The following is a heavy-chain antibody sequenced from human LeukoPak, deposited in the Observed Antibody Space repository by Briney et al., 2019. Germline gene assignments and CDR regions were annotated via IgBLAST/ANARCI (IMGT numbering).Heavy chain of an antibody. D-gene: IGHD5-24*01. CDR1: GGSMSSSSYY. J-gene: IGHJ4*02. CDR3: ASAPVETGTIPRAYYFDS. CDR2: IYYSGIT. V-gene: IGHV4-61*03. Sequence: PSETLSLTCTVSGGSMSSSSYYWSWIRQPPGKTLEWIGYIYYSGITNYNPSLKSRVIISVDTSKSHFSLKLSSVTAADTAVYYCASAPVETGTIPRAYYFDSWGQGTLVTVSS.